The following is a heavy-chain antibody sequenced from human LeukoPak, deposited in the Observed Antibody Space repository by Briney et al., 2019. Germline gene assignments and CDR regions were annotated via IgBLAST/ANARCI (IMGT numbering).Heavy chain of an antibody. CDR1: GFTFSSYA. J-gene: IGHJ4*02. Sequence: GGSLRLSCAASGFTFSSYAMSWVRQAPGKGLEWVSAISGSGGSTYYADSVKGRFTISRDNSKNTLYLQMNSLRAEDTAVYYCAKDKVVLMVYAEDYFDYWGQGTLVTVSS. D-gene: IGHD2-8*01. CDR3: AKDKVVLMVYAEDYFDY. V-gene: IGHV3-23*01. CDR2: ISGSGGST.